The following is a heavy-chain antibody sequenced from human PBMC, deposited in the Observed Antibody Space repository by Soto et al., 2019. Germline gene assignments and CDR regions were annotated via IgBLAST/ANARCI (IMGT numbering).Heavy chain of an antibody. Sequence: PGGSLRLSCEASGFSFSTYGMHWVRQAPGKGLQWVAVIWYDGTNAYYADSVKGRFTISRDNSKDTLYLEMNNLRAEDTAVYYCARGEAPRIHSDHYHYGMDAWGQGNTVTASS. CDR1: GFSFSTYG. D-gene: IGHD5-18*01. V-gene: IGHV3-33*01. CDR3: ARGEAPRIHSDHYHYGMDA. CDR2: IWYDGTNA. J-gene: IGHJ6*02.